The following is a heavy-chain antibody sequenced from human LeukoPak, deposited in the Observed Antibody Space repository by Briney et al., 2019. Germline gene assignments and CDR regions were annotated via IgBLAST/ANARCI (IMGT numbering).Heavy chain of an antibody. CDR1: GYTFTSYA. V-gene: IGHV1-3*01. CDR3: ARDLHDILTGYYY. J-gene: IGHJ4*02. CDR2: INAGNGNT. D-gene: IGHD3-9*01. Sequence: ASVKVSCKASGYTFTSYAMHWVRQAPGQRLEWMGWINAGNGNTKYSQKFQGRVTITWDTSASTAYMELSSLRSEDTAVYYCARDLHDILTGYYYWGQGTLVTVSS.